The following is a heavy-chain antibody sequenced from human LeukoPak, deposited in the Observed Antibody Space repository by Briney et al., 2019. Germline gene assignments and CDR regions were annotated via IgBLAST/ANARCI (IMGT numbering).Heavy chain of an antibody. J-gene: IGHJ4*02. CDR3: ARIGVYSYGYVDY. V-gene: IGHV3-48*01. Sequence: GGSLRLSCAASGFTFSNYSMNWVRQAPGRGLEWVSDISSGPSTINYADTVKGRFTISRDNAKNSLYLQMSSLRGEDTAVYYCARIGVYSYGYVDYWGQGTLVTVSS. CDR1: GFTFSNYS. CDR2: ISSGPSTI. D-gene: IGHD5-18*01.